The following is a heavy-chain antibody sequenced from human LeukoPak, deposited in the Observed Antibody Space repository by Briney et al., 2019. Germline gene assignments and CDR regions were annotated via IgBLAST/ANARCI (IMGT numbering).Heavy chain of an antibody. CDR3: ALRDLAAADGMDV. D-gene: IGHD6-13*01. CDR1: GLTFGSHW. CDR2: IWYDGSNK. V-gene: IGHV3-33*08. J-gene: IGHJ6*02. Sequence: GGSLRLSGEAPGLTFGSHWRHWVRQAQGKGLEGVAVIWYDGSNKYYADSVKGRFTISRDNSKNTLYLQMNSLRAEDTAVYYCALRDLAAADGMDVWGQGTTVTVSS.